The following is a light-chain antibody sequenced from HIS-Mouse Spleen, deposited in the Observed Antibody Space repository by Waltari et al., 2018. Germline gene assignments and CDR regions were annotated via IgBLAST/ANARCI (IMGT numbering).Light chain of an antibody. V-gene: IGLV3-10*01. CDR3: YSTDSSGNHRV. J-gene: IGLJ2*01. Sequence: SYELTQPPPVSVSPGQTARITCPGDALPKKYAYGYQQKSGQAHVLVIYEDSKRPSGIPGRFSGSSSGTMATLTISGAQVEDEADYYCYSTDSSGNHRVFGGGTKLTVL. CDR2: EDS. CDR1: ALPKKY.